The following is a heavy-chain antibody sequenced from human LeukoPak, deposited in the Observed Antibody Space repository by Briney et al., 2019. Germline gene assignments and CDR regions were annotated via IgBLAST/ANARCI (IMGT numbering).Heavy chain of an antibody. J-gene: IGHJ6*02. Sequence: PGGSLRLSCAASGFSFSVCAMHWVRQAPGKGLEWVATISYDGNNKHYTDSVEGRFTISRDNSKNTLYLQMNTLRVEDTAMYYCVRGVTIYDSSGYYSMLSKYYYYGMDVWGQGTTVTVSS. CDR2: ISYDGNNK. CDR1: GFSFSVCA. CDR3: VRGVTIYDSSGYYSMLSKYYYYGMDV. V-gene: IGHV3-30-3*01. D-gene: IGHD3-22*01.